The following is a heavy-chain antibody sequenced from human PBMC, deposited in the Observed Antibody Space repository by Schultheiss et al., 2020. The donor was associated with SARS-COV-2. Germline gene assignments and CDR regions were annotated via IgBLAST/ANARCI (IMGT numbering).Heavy chain of an antibody. CDR1: GFTFSDYY. V-gene: IGHV3-11*06. J-gene: IGHJ5*02. D-gene: IGHD2-2*01. CDR2: ISSRSSKT. Sequence: GGSLRVSCAASGFTFSDYYMSWIRQAPGKGLEWVSYISSRSSKTEYADSVKGRFTISRDNAKNSLYLQMDSLRAEDTAVYYCARDRDEVAAVQGHGWFDPWGQGTLVTVSS. CDR3: ARDRDEVAAVQGHGWFDP.